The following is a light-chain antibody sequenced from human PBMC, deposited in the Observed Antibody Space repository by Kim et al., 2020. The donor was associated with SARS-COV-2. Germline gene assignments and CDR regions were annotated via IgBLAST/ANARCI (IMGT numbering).Light chain of an antibody. V-gene: IGKV1-9*01. J-gene: IGKJ4*01. CDR3: QQFNSYPPT. CDR2: AAS. Sequence: IQLTQSPSSLSASVGDRVTITCRASQGISSYLAWHQQKPGKAPKLLMYAASTLQSGVPSRFSGSGSGTDFTLTISSLQPEDFATYYCQQFNSYPPTFGGGTKLEI. CDR1: QGISSY.